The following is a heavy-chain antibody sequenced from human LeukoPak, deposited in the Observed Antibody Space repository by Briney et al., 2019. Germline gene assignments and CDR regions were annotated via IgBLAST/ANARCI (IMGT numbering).Heavy chain of an antibody. CDR2: INPNSGGT. V-gene: IGHV1-2*06. CDR1: GYTFTGYY. J-gene: IGHJ4*02. D-gene: IGHD6-19*01. Sequence: GASVKVSCKASGYTFTGYYMHWVRQAPGQGLEWMGRINPNSGGTNYAPTFQGRVTMTRDTSISTVYMSLRRLRSDDTAVYYCARDLEQWFRQRDYWGQGTLVTVSS. CDR3: ARDLEQWFRQRDY.